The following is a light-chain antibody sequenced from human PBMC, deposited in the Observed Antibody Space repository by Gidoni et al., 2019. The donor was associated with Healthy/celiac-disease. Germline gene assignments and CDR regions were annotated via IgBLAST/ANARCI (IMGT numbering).Light chain of an antibody. CDR1: QSISSY. CDR2: AAS. V-gene: IGKV1-39*01. Sequence: IHMTQSPSSLSSSVGDIFTITCRASQSISSYLNWYQQKPGKAPKLLIYAASSLQSGVPSRFSGSGSGTDFTLTISSLQPEDFATYYCQQSYSTPPTFGQGTKVEIK. CDR3: QQSYSTPPT. J-gene: IGKJ1*01.